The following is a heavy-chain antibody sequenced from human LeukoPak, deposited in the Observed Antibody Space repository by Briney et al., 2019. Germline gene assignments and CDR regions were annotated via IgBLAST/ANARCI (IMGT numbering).Heavy chain of an antibody. CDR3: ARARKFLEWLFFDY. CDR2: IKQDGSAK. Sequence: GGSLRLSCAASGFTFSSYWMSWVRQAPGKGLEWVANIKQDGSAKYYVDSVKGRFTISRDNAKNSLYLQMNSLRAEDTAVYYCARARKFLEWLFFDYWGQGTLVTVSS. J-gene: IGHJ4*02. CDR1: GFTFSSYW. D-gene: IGHD3-3*01. V-gene: IGHV3-7*01.